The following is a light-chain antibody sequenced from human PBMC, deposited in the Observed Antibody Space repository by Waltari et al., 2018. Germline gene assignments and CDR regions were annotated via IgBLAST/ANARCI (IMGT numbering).Light chain of an antibody. CDR3: QQSYTSPQYT. CDR1: QSISNW. V-gene: IGKV1-39*01. CDR2: AAS. J-gene: IGKJ2*01. Sequence: DIQMTQSPSSLSASVGDRVTITCRASQSISNWLNWYHQRPGKAPQLLIFAASSLQTGVPSRFSGSGSWTDFTPTISSLQPEDFATYYCQQSYTSPQYTFGQGTKLDIK.